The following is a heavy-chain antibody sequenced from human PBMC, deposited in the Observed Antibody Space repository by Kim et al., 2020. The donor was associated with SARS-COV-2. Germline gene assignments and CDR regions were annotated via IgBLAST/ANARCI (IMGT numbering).Heavy chain of an antibody. V-gene: IGHV3-30-3*01. CDR1: GFTFRVYA. CDR2: ISNDGNIK. D-gene: IGHD7-27*01. Sequence: GGSLRLSCSTSGFTFRVYAFHWVRQAPGKGLEWVAFISNDGNIKDFADSVKGRFTISRDNSKNTLYLQMNSLRPEDTAVYYCATGDVYYYFDYWGQGTLVTVSS. CDR3: ATGDVYYYFDY. J-gene: IGHJ4*02.